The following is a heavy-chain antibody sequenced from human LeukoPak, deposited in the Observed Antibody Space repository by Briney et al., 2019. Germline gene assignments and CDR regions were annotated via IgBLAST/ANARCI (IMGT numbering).Heavy chain of an antibody. CDR3: AQLTGYYSSFDY. J-gene: IGHJ4*02. D-gene: IGHD3-9*01. CDR1: GFSLSTSGVG. V-gene: IGHV2-5*02. Sequence: SGPTLVKPTQTLTLTCTFSGFSLSTSGVGVGWIRQPPGKALEWLALIYWDDDKRYSPSLKSRFTITKDTSKNQVVLTMTNMDPVDTATYYCAQLTGYYSSFDYWGQGTLVTVSS. CDR2: IYWDDDK.